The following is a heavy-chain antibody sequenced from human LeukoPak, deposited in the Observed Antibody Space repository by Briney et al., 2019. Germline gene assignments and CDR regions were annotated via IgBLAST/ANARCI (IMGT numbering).Heavy chain of an antibody. V-gene: IGHV3-30*03. CDR1: GFTFSSYG. CDR2: ISYDGSNK. J-gene: IGHJ6*02. D-gene: IGHD1-26*01. Sequence: GRSLRLSCAASGFTFSSYGMHWVRQAPGKGLEWVAVISYDGSNKYYADSVKGRFTISRDNPKNTLYLQMNSLRADDTAVFYCARDRKVVGARGGMDVWGQGTTVTVSS. CDR3: ARDRKVVGARGGMDV.